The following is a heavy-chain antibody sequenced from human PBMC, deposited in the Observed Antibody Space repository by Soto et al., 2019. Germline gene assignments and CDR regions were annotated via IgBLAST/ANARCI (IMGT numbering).Heavy chain of an antibody. Sequence: PGESLKISCKGSGYSFTSYWISWVRQVPGKGLEWMGRIDPSDSYTNYSPSFQGHVTISADKSISTAYLQWSSLKASDTAMYYCARLGTYYDILTGYPYNGMDVWGQGTTVTVSS. CDR1: GYSFTSYW. CDR2: IDPSDSYT. V-gene: IGHV5-10-1*01. D-gene: IGHD3-9*01. J-gene: IGHJ6*02. CDR3: ARLGTYYDILTGYPYNGMDV.